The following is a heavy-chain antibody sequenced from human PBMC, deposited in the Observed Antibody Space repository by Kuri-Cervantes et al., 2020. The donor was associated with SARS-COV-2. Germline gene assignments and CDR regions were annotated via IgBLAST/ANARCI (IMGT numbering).Heavy chain of an antibody. J-gene: IGHJ6*03. CDR2: INHSGST. V-gene: IGHV4-39*07. CDR3: ARGGGGGYSSSWYSGSYYMDV. CDR1: GGSISSGDYY. Sequence: SETLSLTCTVSGGSISSGDYYWSWIRQPPGKGLEWIGEINHSGSTNYNPSLKSRVTISVDTSKNQFSLKLSSVTAADTAVYYCARGGGGGYSSSWYSGSYYMDVWGKGTTVTVSS. D-gene: IGHD6-13*01.